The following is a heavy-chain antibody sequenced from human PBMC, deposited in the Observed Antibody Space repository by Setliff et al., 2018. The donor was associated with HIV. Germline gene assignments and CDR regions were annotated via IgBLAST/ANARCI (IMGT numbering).Heavy chain of an antibody. CDR3: ARDRERGQYSRSAVGGYYYYYMDV. Sequence: ASVKVSCKTSGYIFSGYYLHWLRRAPGQGLEWMGWINYSSGDTKSPEKFQGRVTMTRDSSISTVYMDLKRLTSDDTAVYYCARDRERGQYSRSAVGGYYYYYMDVWGKGTTVTVSS. V-gene: IGHV1-2*02. J-gene: IGHJ6*03. D-gene: IGHD6-6*01. CDR1: GYIFSGYY. CDR2: INYSSGDT.